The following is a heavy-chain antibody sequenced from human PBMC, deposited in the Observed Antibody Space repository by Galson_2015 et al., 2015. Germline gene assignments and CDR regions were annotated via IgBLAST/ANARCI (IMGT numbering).Heavy chain of an antibody. Sequence: PALVKPTQTLTLTCTFSGFSLSTSGMRVSWIRQPPGKALEWLARIDWDDDKFYSTSLKTRLTISKDTSKNQVVLTMTNMDPVDTATYYCARGYSSSSPYYYYYGMDVWGQGTTVTVSS. CDR3: ARGYSSSSPYYYYYGMDV. CDR1: GFSLSTSGMR. J-gene: IGHJ6*02. V-gene: IGHV2-70*04. D-gene: IGHD6-6*01. CDR2: IDWDDDK.